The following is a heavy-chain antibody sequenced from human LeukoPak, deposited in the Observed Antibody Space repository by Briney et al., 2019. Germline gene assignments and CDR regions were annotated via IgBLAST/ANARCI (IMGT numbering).Heavy chain of an antibody. CDR3: ARDRSGGSGTPGYYYYYMDV. D-gene: IGHD3-16*01. CDR1: GFTFSSYS. CDR2: ISSSSSYI. V-gene: IGHV3-21*01. Sequence: GGSLRLSCAASGFTFSSYSMNWVRQAPGKGLEWVSSISSSSSYIYYADSVKGRFTISRDNAKNSLYLQMNSLRAEDTAVYYCARDRSGGSGTPGYYYYYMDVWGKGTTVTVSS. J-gene: IGHJ6*03.